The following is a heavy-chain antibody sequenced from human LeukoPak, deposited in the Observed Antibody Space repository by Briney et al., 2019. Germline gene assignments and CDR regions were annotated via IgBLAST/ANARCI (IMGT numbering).Heavy chain of an antibody. CDR3: ASRLPFDP. J-gene: IGHJ5*02. Sequence: SGGSLRLSCAASGFTFSSYGVHWVRQAPGKGLEWVAFIRYDGSNKYYTDSVKGRFTISRDNSKNTLYLQMNSLRADDTAVYYCASRLPFDPWGQGTLVTVSS. CDR2: IRYDGSNK. CDR1: GFTFSSYG. D-gene: IGHD2-15*01. V-gene: IGHV3-30*02.